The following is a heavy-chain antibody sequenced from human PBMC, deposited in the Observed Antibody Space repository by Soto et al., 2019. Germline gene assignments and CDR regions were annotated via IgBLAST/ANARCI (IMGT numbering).Heavy chain of an antibody. D-gene: IGHD2-15*01. CDR3: ARLRCSGDRGLTKGTFDY. CDR2: IYYSGST. V-gene: IGHV4-59*08. J-gene: IGHJ4*02. CDR1: GASMNNYY. Sequence: SETLSLTCTVSGASMNNYYWTWIRQPPGKGLEWIGYIYYSGSTIYNPSLESRVTISVDTSKNQFSLTLTSVTAADAALYYCARLRCSGDRGLTKGTFDYWGQGSLVTVS.